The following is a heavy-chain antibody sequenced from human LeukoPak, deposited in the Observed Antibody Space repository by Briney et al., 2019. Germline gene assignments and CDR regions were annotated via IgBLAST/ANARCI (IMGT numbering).Heavy chain of an antibody. CDR2: ISSNGGST. D-gene: IGHD3-10*01. V-gene: IGHV3-64*01. CDR1: GFTFSSYA. J-gene: IGHJ4*02. Sequence: GGSLRLSCAASGFTFSSYAMHWVRQAPGKGLEYVSAISSNGGSTYYANSVKGRFIISRDNSKNTLYLQMGSLRAEDMAVYYCARVRGAYYFDYWGQGTLVTVSS. CDR3: ARVRGAYYFDY.